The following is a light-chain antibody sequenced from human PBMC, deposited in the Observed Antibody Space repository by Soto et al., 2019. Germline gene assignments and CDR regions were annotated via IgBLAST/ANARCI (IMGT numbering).Light chain of an antibody. J-gene: IGKJ2*01. CDR1: QSVSSN. V-gene: IGKV3-15*01. CDR3: QPYSNWPYT. CDR2: GAS. Sequence: EIVMTQSPATLSVSPGERATLSCRASQSVSSNLAWYQQKPGQAPRLLIYGASTRATGIPARFSGSGSGTEFTLTISSLQSEDFAVYYCQPYSNWPYTFGQGTNLEIK.